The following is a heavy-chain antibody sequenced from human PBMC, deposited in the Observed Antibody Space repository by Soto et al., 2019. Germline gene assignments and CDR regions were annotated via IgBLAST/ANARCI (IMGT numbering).Heavy chain of an antibody. CDR3: ARFYGSSAS. Sequence: QVQLVQSGAEVKKPGASVKVSCKASGYTFSSYAIHWVRQAPGQGLEWMRWINAGNGNSEYSQKFQGRVTITRDTSASTVYLELSSLRLEDTGVFFCARFYGSSASWGQGSLLTVSS. V-gene: IGHV1-3*01. J-gene: IGHJ4*02. D-gene: IGHD6-6*01. CDR2: INAGNGNS. CDR1: GYTFSSYA.